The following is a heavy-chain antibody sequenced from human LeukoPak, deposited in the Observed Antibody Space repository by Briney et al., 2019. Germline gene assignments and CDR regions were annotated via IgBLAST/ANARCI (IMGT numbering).Heavy chain of an antibody. Sequence: SETLSLTCTVSGGSISSYYWSWIRQPPGKGLKWIGYIYYSGSTNYNPSLKSRVTISVDTSKNQFSLKLSSVTAADTAVYYCARSNYDILTGYHYNWFDPWGQGTLVTVSS. CDR2: IYYSGST. D-gene: IGHD3-9*01. V-gene: IGHV4-59*08. CDR1: GGSISSYY. CDR3: ARSNYDILTGYHYNWFDP. J-gene: IGHJ5*02.